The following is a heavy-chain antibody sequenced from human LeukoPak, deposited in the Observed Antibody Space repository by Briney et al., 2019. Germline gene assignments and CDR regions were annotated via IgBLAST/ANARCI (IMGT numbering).Heavy chain of an antibody. CDR3: AKTSRWERDYFDY. D-gene: IGHD5-24*01. J-gene: IGHJ4*02. Sequence: GGSLRLSCAGSGFIFSSYAMSWVRQAPGKGLEWVSAMSGVGGNTFYTDSVRGGFTISRDNSKNTLYLQMNSLRAEDTAIYYCAKTSRWERDYFDYWGQGTLVTVSS. CDR2: MSGVGGNT. CDR1: GFIFSSYA. V-gene: IGHV3-23*01.